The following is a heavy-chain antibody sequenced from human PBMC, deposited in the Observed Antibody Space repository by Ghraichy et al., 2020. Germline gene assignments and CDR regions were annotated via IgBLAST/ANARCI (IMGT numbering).Heavy chain of an antibody. J-gene: IGHJ4*02. D-gene: IGHD4-17*01. CDR3: ARDFYGAYSFDH. V-gene: IGHV3-7*01. Sequence: GGSLRLSCAASGFTFSSFWMSWVRQAPGKGLEWVANIKHDGGEKYYVDSVRGRFTISRDNAKNLLYLQMNSLRAEDTAVYYCARDFYGAYSFDHWGQGTLVTVSS. CDR1: GFTFSSFW. CDR2: IKHDGGEK.